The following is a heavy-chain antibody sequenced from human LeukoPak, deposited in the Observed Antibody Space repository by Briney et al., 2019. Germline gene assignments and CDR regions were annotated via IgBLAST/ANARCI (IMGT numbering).Heavy chain of an antibody. V-gene: IGHV3-23*01. J-gene: IGHJ4*02. Sequence: GGSLRLSCAASGLTFSSYAMSWVRQAPGKGLEWVSAISGSGGSTYYADSVKGRFTFSRDNSKNTLYLQMNSLRAEDTAVYYCAKHSGQLVRGYFDYWGQGTLVTVSS. CDR1: GLTFSSYA. CDR3: AKHSGQLVRGYFDY. CDR2: ISGSGGST. D-gene: IGHD6-6*01.